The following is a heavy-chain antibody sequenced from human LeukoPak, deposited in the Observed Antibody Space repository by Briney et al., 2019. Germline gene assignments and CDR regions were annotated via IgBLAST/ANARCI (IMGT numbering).Heavy chain of an antibody. V-gene: IGHV3-21*01. Sequence: SGGSLRLSCLASGLTFSSYSMNWVRQAPGKGLEWVSSISSSSLYIYYADSVKGRFTISRDNANNSLYLQMNSLRAEDTAVYYCGGPGASDYGMDVWGQGTTVTVSS. CDR1: GLTFSSYS. CDR2: ISSSSLYI. D-gene: IGHD3-10*01. J-gene: IGHJ6*02. CDR3: GGPGASDYGMDV.